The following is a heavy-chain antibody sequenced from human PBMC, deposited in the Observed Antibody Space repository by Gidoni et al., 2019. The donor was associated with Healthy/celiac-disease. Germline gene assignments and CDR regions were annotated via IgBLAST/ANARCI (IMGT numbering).Heavy chain of an antibody. Sequence: QVQLVQSGAEVKKPGASVKVSGKASGYTFTGYYMHWVRQAPGQGLEWMGWINPNSGGTNYAQKFQGWVTMTRDTSISTAYMELSRLRSDDTAVYYCARAKTIVGATLDYWGQGTLVTVSS. CDR3: ARAKTIVGATLDY. J-gene: IGHJ4*02. CDR1: GYTFTGYY. V-gene: IGHV1-2*04. D-gene: IGHD1-26*01. CDR2: INPNSGGT.